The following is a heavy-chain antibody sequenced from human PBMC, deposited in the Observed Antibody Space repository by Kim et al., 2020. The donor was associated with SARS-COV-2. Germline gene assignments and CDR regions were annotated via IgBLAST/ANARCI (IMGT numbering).Heavy chain of an antibody. Sequence: GGSLRLSCAASGFTFSSYSMNWVRQAPGKGLEWVSYISSSSSTIYYADSVKGRFTISRDNAKNSLYLQMNSLRDEDTAVYYCAARRTRGKYYFDYWGQGTLVTVAS. V-gene: IGHV3-48*02. J-gene: IGHJ4*02. D-gene: IGHD1-1*01. CDR2: ISSSSSTI. CDR3: AARRTRGKYYFDY. CDR1: GFTFSSYS.